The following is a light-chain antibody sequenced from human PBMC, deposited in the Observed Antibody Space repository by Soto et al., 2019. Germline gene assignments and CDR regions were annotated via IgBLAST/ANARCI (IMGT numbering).Light chain of an antibody. Sequence: DIQMTQSPSTLSASVGDRVTITCRASQTINGWLAWYQQKPGKAPNLLIYKASSLASGVPSRFSGSGSGTEFTLTISSLQVDDFATYYCQQYNSHSWTFGQGTKVDIK. CDR1: QTINGW. CDR2: KAS. V-gene: IGKV1-5*03. J-gene: IGKJ1*01. CDR3: QQYNSHSWT.